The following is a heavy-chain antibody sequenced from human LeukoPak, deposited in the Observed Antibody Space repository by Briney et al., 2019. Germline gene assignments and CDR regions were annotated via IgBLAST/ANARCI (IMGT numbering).Heavy chain of an antibody. CDR1: GGSISSGGYY. J-gene: IGHJ5*02. CDR2: IYHSGST. Sequence: SETLSLTCTVSGGSISSGGYYWSWIRQPPGKGLEWIGYIYHSGSTYYNPSLKSRVTISVDRSKNQFSLKLSSVTAADTAVYYCARDSVHSSGYPFDPWGQGTLVTVSS. CDR3: ARDSVHSSGYPFDP. V-gene: IGHV4-30-2*01. D-gene: IGHD5-12*01.